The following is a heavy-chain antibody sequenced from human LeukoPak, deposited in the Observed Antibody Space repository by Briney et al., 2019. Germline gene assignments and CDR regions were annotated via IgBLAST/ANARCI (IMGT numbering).Heavy chain of an antibody. CDR1: GFTFSSYS. Sequence: GGSLRLSCAASGFTFSSYSMNWVRQAPGKGLEWVSSISSSSSYIYYADSVKGRFTISRDNSKNTLYLQMNSLRAEDTAVYYCAKDADYYDIGLDYWGQGTLVTVSS. V-gene: IGHV3-21*01. D-gene: IGHD3-22*01. J-gene: IGHJ4*02. CDR3: AKDADYYDIGLDY. CDR2: ISSSSSYI.